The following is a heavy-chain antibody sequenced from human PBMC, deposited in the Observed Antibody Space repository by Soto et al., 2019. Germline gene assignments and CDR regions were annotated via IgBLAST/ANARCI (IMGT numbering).Heavy chain of an antibody. CDR2: ISCIGGST. D-gene: IGHD6-13*01. J-gene: IGHJ4*02. Sequence: GGSLRLSCAASGFTFSSYAMRWVRQAPGKGLECVSAISCIGGSTFYADSVKGRFTISRDNSKNTLYLQMNSLRAEDTAVYYCASRIAAAGTFYYWGQGTLEPVSS. V-gene: IGHV3-23*01. CDR1: GFTFSSYA. CDR3: ASRIAAAGTFYY.